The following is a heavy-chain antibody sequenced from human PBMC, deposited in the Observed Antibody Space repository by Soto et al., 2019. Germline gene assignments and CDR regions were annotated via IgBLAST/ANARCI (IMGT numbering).Heavy chain of an antibody. CDR2: INHSGGT. D-gene: IGHD3-22*01. J-gene: IGHJ4*02. CDR3: ARGSVDTVDSSGFYEY. CDR1: GGSFSAYY. V-gene: IGHV4-34*01. Sequence: SETLSLTCAVYGGSFSAYYWSWIRQPPGKGLEWIGEINHSGGTSYNPSLKSRVTISVDTSKSQFSLKLTSVTAADRAVYYCARGSVDTVDSSGFYEYWCQGTPVT.